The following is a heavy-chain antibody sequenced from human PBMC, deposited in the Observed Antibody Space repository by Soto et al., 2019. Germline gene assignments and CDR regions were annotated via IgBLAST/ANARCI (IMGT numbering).Heavy chain of an antibody. Sequence: GASVKVSCKASGYTFTGYYMHWVRQAPGQGLEWMGWINPNSGGTNYAQKFQGWVTMTRDTSISTAYMELSRLRSDDTAVYYCARGGGYDYEVRPPFDYWGQGTLVTVSS. CDR3: ARGGGYDYEVRPPFDY. J-gene: IGHJ4*02. CDR2: INPNSGGT. CDR1: GYTFTGYY. V-gene: IGHV1-2*04. D-gene: IGHD5-12*01.